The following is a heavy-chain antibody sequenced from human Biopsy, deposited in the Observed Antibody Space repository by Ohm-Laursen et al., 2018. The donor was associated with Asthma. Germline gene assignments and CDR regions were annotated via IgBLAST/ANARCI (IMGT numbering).Heavy chain of an antibody. V-gene: IGHV4-4*03. CDR1: GDSISSNSW. CDR2: IYYSGST. CDR3: ARAIGTGDWYFDV. J-gene: IGHJ2*01. D-gene: IGHD1-1*01. Sequence: PGTLSLTCAVSGDSISSNSWWTWVRQSPGRGLEWIGEIYYSGSTNYHPSLKGRVTISVAKPKNQFSLRLTSVTAADTAVYYCARAIGTGDWYFDVWGRGTLVTVSS.